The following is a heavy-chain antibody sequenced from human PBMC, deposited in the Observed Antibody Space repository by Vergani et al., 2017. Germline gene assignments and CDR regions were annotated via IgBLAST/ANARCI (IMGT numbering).Heavy chain of an antibody. D-gene: IGHD2-15*01. CDR2: IYHSGST. V-gene: IGHV4-38-2*01. CDR3: ARGSRAEGGSGPDK. J-gene: IGHJ4*02. Sequence: QVQLQESGPGLVKPSETLSLTCAVSGYSISSGYYWGWIRQPPGKGLEWIGSIYHSGSTYYNPSLKSRVTISVDTSKNQFSLKLKSVTAADAAVYYCARGSRAEGGSGPDKWGQGTLVTVSS. CDR1: GYSISSGYY.